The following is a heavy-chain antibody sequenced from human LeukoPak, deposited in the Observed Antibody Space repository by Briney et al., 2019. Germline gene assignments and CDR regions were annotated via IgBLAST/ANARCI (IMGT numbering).Heavy chain of an antibody. Sequence: GGSLRLSCAASGFTFSDYYMSWVRQAPGKGLEWVSAISGSGGSTYYADSVKGRFTISRDNSKNTLYLQMNSLRAEDTAVYYCAKRKYCSGGSCYLWSYYYYYYGMDVWGQGTTVTVSS. J-gene: IGHJ6*02. CDR2: ISGSGGST. D-gene: IGHD2-15*01. V-gene: IGHV3-23*01. CDR3: AKRKYCSGGSCYLWSYYYYYYGMDV. CDR1: GFTFSDYY.